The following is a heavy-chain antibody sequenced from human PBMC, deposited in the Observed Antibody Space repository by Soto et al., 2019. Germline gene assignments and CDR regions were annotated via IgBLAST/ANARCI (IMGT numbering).Heavy chain of an antibody. CDR2: MNPNSGNT. CDR1: GYTFTSYN. V-gene: IGHV1-8*01. J-gene: IGHJ4*02. CDR3: VKVAGLGYCSSTSCYARNYYFDY. D-gene: IGHD2-2*01. Sequence: QVQLVQSGAEVKKPGASVKVSCKASGYTFTSYNINWVQQATGQGLEWMGWMNPNSGNTGYAQKFQGRVTMTRNTSISTAYMELSSLRSEHKAVYYCVKVAGLGYCSSTSCYARNYYFDYWGQGTLVTVSS.